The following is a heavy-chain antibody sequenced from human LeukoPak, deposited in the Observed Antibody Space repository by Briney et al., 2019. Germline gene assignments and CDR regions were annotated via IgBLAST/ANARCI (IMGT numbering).Heavy chain of an antibody. V-gene: IGHV3-7*04. D-gene: IGHD3-10*01. CDR3: ARARYGSGGHFFDF. J-gene: IGHJ4*02. CDR2: IKQDGSEI. Sequence: GGSLRLSCAASGFNFNSYWMSWVRQAPGKGLECVANIKQDGSEIYFVDSVKGRFTISRDNAKSSLYLQMNSLRGEDTAVYYCARARYGSGGHFFDFWGQGALVTVSS. CDR1: GFNFNSYW.